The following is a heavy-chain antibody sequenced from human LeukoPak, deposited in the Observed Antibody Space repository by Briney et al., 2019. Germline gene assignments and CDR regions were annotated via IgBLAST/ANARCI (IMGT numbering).Heavy chain of an antibody. CDR1: GAPFSGYY. V-gene: IGHV4-4*07. Sequence: SETLSLTCTVSGAPFSGYYWGWIRQAAGTGPEWIGRIYTNGRPDYNPSLRSRVTISVDTSKNQFSLKLSSVTAADTAVYYCARHYGSGSYYNPYFDYWGQGTLVTVSS. J-gene: IGHJ4*02. CDR3: ARHYGSGSYYNPYFDY. D-gene: IGHD3-10*01. CDR2: IYTNGRP.